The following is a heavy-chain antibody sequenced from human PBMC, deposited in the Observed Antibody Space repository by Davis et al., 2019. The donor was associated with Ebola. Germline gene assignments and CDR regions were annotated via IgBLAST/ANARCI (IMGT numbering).Heavy chain of an antibody. CDR2: LYHSWRT. Sequence: SETLSLTCAVSGCSISSSNWWRWLRHPPGKGLELIGVLYHSWRTNYNPSLTSRVTISVDKSKNQFSLKLSSVTAADTAVYYCASENQYGSGSYFDYWGQGTLVTVSS. J-gene: IGHJ4*02. D-gene: IGHD3-10*01. V-gene: IGHV4-4*02. CDR1: GCSISSSNW. CDR3: ASENQYGSGSYFDY.